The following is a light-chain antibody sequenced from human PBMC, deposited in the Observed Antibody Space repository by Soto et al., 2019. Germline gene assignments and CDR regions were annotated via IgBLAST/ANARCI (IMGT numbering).Light chain of an antibody. Sequence: QSALTQPPSASGSPGQSVTIACTGTSSDVGAVNYVSWYQQHPGKAQKLMIYEVNQRPSGVPDRFSGSKSGNTASLTVSGLQAEDEADYYCNSEAGNSLVFGGGTKLNVL. CDR1: SSDVGAVNY. CDR3: NSEAGNSLV. V-gene: IGLV2-8*01. J-gene: IGLJ2*01. CDR2: EVN.